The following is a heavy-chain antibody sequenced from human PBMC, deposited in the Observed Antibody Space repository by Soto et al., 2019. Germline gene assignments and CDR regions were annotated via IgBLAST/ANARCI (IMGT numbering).Heavy chain of an antibody. CDR2: IIPIFGTA. J-gene: IGHJ3*02. D-gene: IGHD3-3*01. Sequence: QVQLVQSGAEVKKPGSSVKVSCTASGGTFSSYAISWVRQAPGQGLEWMGGIIPIFGTANYAHKFQGRVTITAQESTSTAYMELSSLRSEDTAVYYCASSRSGSADAFDIWGQGTMVTVSS. CDR3: ASSRSGSADAFDI. CDR1: GGTFSSYA. V-gene: IGHV1-69*01.